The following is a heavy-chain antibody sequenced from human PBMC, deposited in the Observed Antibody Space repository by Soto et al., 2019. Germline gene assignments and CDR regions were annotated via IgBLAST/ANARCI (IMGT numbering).Heavy chain of an antibody. CDR3: ARDLGIAVVGRGTSFEH. V-gene: IGHV1-69*18. CDR2: IIPLFST. Sequence: QVQLVQSGAEVKKPGSSVKVSCKASGDTFRNYAFTWVRQAPGQGLEWMGTIIPLFSTRYAQKFQGRVTMTADESTSTVYMDLSSLKSDDTAVYYCARDLGIAVVGRGTSFEHWGQGTLVTVSS. D-gene: IGHD6-19*01. J-gene: IGHJ4*02. CDR1: GDTFRNYA.